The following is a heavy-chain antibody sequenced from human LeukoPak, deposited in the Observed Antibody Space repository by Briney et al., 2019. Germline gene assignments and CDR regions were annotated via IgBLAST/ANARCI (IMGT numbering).Heavy chain of an antibody. V-gene: IGHV4-61*02. Sequence: SETLSLTCTVSGGSISSGNYYWSWIRQPAGKGLEWIGRIYTSGSTNYNPSLNSRVTISIDTSKNQFSLKLSSVTAADTAVYYCARMPIVGATTFDYWGQGTLVTVSS. CDR2: IYTSGST. CDR1: GGSISSGNYY. J-gene: IGHJ4*02. CDR3: ARMPIVGATTFDY. D-gene: IGHD1-26*01.